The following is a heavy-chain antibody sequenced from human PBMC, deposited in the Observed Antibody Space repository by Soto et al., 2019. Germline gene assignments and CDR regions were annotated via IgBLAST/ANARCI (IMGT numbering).Heavy chain of an antibody. V-gene: IGHV3-21*01. CDR3: AREGGVLRFLEWLSVGALDM. Sequence: EVQLVESGGGLVKPGGSLRLSCAASGFTFSYYNMNWVRQAPGKGLEWVASINTTTADINYADSVKGRFTISKDNAKNSLFLQMNSLRTEDTAVYYCAREGGVLRFLEWLSVGALDMWGPGTMVTVSS. CDR2: INTTTADI. J-gene: IGHJ3*02. D-gene: IGHD3-3*01. CDR1: GFTFSYYN.